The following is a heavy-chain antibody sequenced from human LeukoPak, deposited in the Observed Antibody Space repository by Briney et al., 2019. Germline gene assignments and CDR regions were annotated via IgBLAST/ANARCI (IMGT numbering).Heavy chain of an antibody. CDR3: ARHWGEVVTDHNWFDP. D-gene: IGHD2-21*02. CDR2: IYYSGST. J-gene: IGHJ5*02. V-gene: IGHV4-59*01. Sequence: SETLSLTCAVYGGSFSSYYWSWIRQPAGKGLEWIGYIYYSGSTNYNPSLKSRVTISVDTSKNQFSLKLSSVTAADTAVYYCARHWGEVVTDHNWFDPWGQGTLVTVSS. CDR1: GGSFSSYY.